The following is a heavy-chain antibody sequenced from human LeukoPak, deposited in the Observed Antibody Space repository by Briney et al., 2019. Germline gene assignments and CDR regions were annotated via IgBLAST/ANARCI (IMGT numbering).Heavy chain of an antibody. CDR1: GFTFSSYA. D-gene: IGHD1-26*01. J-gene: IGHJ1*01. CDR3: AKRVVVGATSPYSDFQD. CDR2: ISGSGVTT. V-gene: IGHV3-23*01. Sequence: GGSLRLSCVASGFTFSSYAMGWVRQAPGKGLELVSAISGSGVTTHYAGSVKGRFSISRDNSKNTLYLQMDSLRAEDTALYYCAKRVVVGATSPYSDFQDWGQGTLVTVSS.